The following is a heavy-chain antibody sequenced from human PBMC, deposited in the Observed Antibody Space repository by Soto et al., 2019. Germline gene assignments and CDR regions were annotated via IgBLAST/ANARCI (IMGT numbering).Heavy chain of an antibody. Sequence: QVQLQESGPGLVKPSETLSLTCTVSGGSISSYYWSWIRQPPGKGLEWIGYIYYSGSTNYNPSLKSRVTISVDTSKNQFSLKLSSVTAADTAVYYCARGDGYDILTPHWFDPWGQGTLVTVSS. CDR3: ARGDGYDILTPHWFDP. CDR2: IYYSGST. J-gene: IGHJ5*02. D-gene: IGHD3-9*01. V-gene: IGHV4-59*01. CDR1: GGSISSYY.